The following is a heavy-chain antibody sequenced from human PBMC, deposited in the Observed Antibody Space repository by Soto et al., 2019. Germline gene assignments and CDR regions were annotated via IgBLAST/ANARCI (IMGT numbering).Heavy chain of an antibody. Sequence: EVHLLESGGGSVQPGGSLRLSCAASGLTFSNYVMSWVRQAPGKGLEWVSAISGSGSDTYYAVSMKGRFTISRDNYKNTIYLQVNSLRAEDTAVYYCAKRRGDGYFDIWGRGTLVTVSS. CDR1: GLTFSNYV. V-gene: IGHV3-23*01. CDR3: AKRRGDGYFDI. CDR2: ISGSGSDT. D-gene: IGHD7-27*01. J-gene: IGHJ2*01.